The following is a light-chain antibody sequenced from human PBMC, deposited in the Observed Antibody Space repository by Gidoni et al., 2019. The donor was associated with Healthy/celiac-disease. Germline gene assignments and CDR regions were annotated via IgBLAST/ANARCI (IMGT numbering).Light chain of an antibody. V-gene: IGLV3-1*01. CDR1: KLGDKY. CDR3: QAWDSSIGV. J-gene: IGLJ2*01. CDR2: QDS. Sequence: SYELTQPPSESVSPGQTASITCSGDKLGDKYACWYQQKPGQSPVLVIYQDSKRPSGIPERFSGSNSGNTATLTISGTQAMDEADYYCQAWDSSIGVFGGGTKLTVL.